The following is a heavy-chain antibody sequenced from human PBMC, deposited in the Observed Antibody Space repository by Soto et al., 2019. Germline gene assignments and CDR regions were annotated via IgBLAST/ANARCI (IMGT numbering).Heavy chain of an antibody. V-gene: IGHV3-53*01. CDR2: IYSGGST. CDR3: AIQYYDILTGHNWFDP. D-gene: IGHD3-9*01. Sequence: GGSLRLPCAASGFTVSSNYMSWVRQAPGKGLEWVSVIYSGGSTYYADSVKGRFTISRDNSKNTLYLQMNSLRAEDTAVYYCAIQYYDILTGHNWFDPWGQGTLVTVSS. J-gene: IGHJ5*02. CDR1: GFTVSSNY.